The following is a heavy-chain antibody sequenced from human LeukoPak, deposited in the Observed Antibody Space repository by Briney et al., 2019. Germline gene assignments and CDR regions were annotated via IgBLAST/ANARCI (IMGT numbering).Heavy chain of an antibody. CDR1: GFTFSSYD. J-gene: IGHJ4*02. V-gene: IGHV3-13*01. CDR3: ARGVEYYDFWSGYSDLYYFDY. Sequence: PGGSLRLSCAASGFTFSSYDMHWGREATGKGLEWVSAIGTAGDTYYPGSVKGRFTISRENAKNSLYLQMNSLRAGDTAVYYCARGVEYYDFWSGYSDLYYFDYWGQGTLVTVSS. CDR2: IGTAGDT. D-gene: IGHD3-3*01.